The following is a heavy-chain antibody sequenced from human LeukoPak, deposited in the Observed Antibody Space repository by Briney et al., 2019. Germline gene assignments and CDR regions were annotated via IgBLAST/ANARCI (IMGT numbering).Heavy chain of an antibody. CDR2: INPGGGGT. CDR3: ACGDYGGNPPAY. D-gene: IGHD4-23*01. J-gene: IGHJ4*02. CDR1: GYTFTTYY. V-gene: IGHV1-46*01. Sequence: ASVKVSFKASGYTFTTYYMYWVRQAPGQGLEWMGTINPGGGGTRYAQKFQGRVTMTRDTSTSTIYMHLSSLGSEDTALYYCACGDYGGNPPAYWGQGTLVTVSS.